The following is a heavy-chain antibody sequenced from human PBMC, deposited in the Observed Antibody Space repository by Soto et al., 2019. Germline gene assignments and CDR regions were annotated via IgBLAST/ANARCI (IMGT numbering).Heavy chain of an antibody. Sequence: ASVKVSCKASGYTFTAYFIHWVRQAPGQGLEWLGWINPNSGGTKFAEKFQGRLTLTGDASIDTVFMDLSTLQSDDTAVYYCAKEMVGGGLRRQFDNWGQGTLVTVSS. J-gene: IGHJ4*02. V-gene: IGHV1-2*02. CDR2: INPNSGGT. D-gene: IGHD2-15*01. CDR1: GYTFTAYF. CDR3: AKEMVGGGLRRQFDN.